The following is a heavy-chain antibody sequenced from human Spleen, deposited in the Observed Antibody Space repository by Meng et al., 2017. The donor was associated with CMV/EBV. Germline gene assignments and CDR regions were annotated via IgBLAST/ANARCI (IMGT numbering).Heavy chain of an antibody. CDR2: IWSDGSNK. V-gene: IGHV3-30*02. D-gene: IGHD3-3*01. Sequence: GESLKISCVASGFTFSSYVMHWVRQAPGKGLEWVAFIWSDGSNKYYGDFVKGRFTISRDNSKNTLYLQMNSLRAEDTAVYYCANLHGGILGVTEYFYALDVWGQGTTVTVSS. J-gene: IGHJ6*02. CDR3: ANLHGGILGVTEYFYALDV. CDR1: GFTFSSYV.